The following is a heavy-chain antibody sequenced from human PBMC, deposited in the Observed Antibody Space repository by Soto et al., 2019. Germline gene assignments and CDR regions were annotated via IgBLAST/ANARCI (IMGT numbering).Heavy chain of an antibody. V-gene: IGHV1-18*04. CDR1: VYSFTSYG. Sequence: XSAKVSCKASVYSFTSYGISWVRQAPGQGLEWMGWISAYNGNTNYAQKFQGWVTMTRDTSISTAYMELSRLRSDDTAVYYCARGGLSSTRNFNDAFDIWGQGTMVTVSS. D-gene: IGHD2-2*01. J-gene: IGHJ3*02. CDR2: ISAYNGNT. CDR3: ARGGLSSTRNFNDAFDI.